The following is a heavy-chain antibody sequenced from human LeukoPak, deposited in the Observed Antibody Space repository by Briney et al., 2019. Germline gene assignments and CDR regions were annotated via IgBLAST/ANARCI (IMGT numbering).Heavy chain of an antibody. CDR2: INHSGRT. V-gene: IGHV4-34*01. CDR1: GGSFSDYF. D-gene: IGHD2-2*01. Sequence: SETLSLTCAVYGGSFSDYFWGWIRQPPGKGLEWIGEINHSGRTYYNPSLKSRVTISLDTSKNQFSLNLSSVTAADTAVYYCARDVVVVPAAIHYGMDVWGQGTTVTVSS. CDR3: ARDVVVVPAAIHYGMDV. J-gene: IGHJ6*02.